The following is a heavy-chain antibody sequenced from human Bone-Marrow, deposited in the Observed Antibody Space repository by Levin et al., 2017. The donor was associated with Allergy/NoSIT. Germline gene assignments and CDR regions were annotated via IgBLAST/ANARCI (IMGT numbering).Heavy chain of an antibody. Sequence: TLSLTCTFSGFSLNTRGVGVAWIRQPPGKALEWLANIYWDDDKSYSPSLKTRLTITKDTSKSQVVLAMANVDPVATATYFCAHNRYFDSTGYYLGAFDIWGQGTMVTVSS. CDR3: AHNRYFDSTGYYLGAFDI. V-gene: IGHV2-5*02. CDR2: IYWDDDK. D-gene: IGHD3-22*01. CDR1: GFSLNTRGVG. J-gene: IGHJ3*02.